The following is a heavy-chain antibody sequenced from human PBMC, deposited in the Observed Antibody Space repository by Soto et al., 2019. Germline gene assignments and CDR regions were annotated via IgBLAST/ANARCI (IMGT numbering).Heavy chain of an antibody. D-gene: IGHD5-18*01. CDR1: GYTFTSYG. CDR3: ARVDDGYSYGPVDY. V-gene: IGHV1-18*01. Sequence: GASVKVSCKASGYTFTSYGISWVRQAPGQGLEWMGWISAYNGNTKYAQKLQGRVTMTTDTSTTTAYMELRSLRSDDTAVYYCARVDDGYSYGPVDYWGQGTLVTVSS. J-gene: IGHJ4*02. CDR2: ISAYNGNT.